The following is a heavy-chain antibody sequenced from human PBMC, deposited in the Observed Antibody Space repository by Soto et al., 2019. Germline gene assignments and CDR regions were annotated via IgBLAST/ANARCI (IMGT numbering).Heavy chain of an antibody. J-gene: IGHJ4*01. CDR2: IYYSGRT. Sequence: LDTRSLAYTVSGDSIKSRSYYWGRIRQPPGKGLDWIGSIYYSGRTYNNPSLRSRVSMSIDTSKDQFSLKLKSVTAADTALYFCARQRTSVVTQAYFDVWG. CDR1: GDSIKSRSYY. CDR3: ARQRTSVVTQAYFDV. D-gene: IGHD2-21*02. V-gene: IGHV4-39*01.